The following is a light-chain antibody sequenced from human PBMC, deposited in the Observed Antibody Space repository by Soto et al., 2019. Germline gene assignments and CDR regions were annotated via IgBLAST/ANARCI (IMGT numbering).Light chain of an antibody. CDR1: QGISSY. Sequence: IQLTQSPYFLSASVGERVTITCRASQGISSYLAWYQQKPGKAPKLLIYAASTLQSGVPSRFSGSGSGTEFTLTISSLQPEDFATYYCQQLNSYLITFGQGTRLEIK. V-gene: IGKV1-9*01. CDR2: AAS. J-gene: IGKJ5*01. CDR3: QQLNSYLIT.